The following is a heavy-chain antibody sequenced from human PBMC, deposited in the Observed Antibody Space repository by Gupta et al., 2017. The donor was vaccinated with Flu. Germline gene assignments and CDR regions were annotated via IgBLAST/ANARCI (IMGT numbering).Heavy chain of an antibody. CDR3: AREVYAGYESWYVDF. V-gene: IGHV3-15*01. D-gene: IGHD2-8*01. Sequence: EVQLVASGGGLVKPGGSLPLSCAASGFPFTHAWMSWVRQAPGKGLEWVGRIKGKSDGGTTDYIAPVKGRCTITRDDSKRIVYLHMGSRKSEDTAVYFCAREVYAGYESWYVDFWGQGTLITVAS. CDR2: IKGKSDGGTT. J-gene: IGHJ4*02. CDR1: GFPFTHAW.